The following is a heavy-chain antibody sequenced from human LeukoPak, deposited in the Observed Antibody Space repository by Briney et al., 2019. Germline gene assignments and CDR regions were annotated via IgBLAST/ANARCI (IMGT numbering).Heavy chain of an antibody. J-gene: IGHJ5*02. Sequence: PSQTLSLTCTVSGGSISSGGYYWSWIRQHPGKGLEWIGYIYYSGSTYYNPSLKSRVTISVDTSKNQFSLKLSSVTAADTAVYYCARGGGRGYGENVTWGQGTLVTVSS. CDR3: ARGGGRGYGENVT. CDR1: GGSISSGGYY. D-gene: IGHD5-12*01. CDR2: IYYSGST. V-gene: IGHV4-31*03.